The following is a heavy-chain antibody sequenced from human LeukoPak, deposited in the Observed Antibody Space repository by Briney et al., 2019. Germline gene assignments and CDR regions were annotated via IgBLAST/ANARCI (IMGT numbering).Heavy chain of an antibody. J-gene: IGHJ4*02. CDR2: ISYDGSNK. D-gene: IGHD3-3*01. Sequence: GGSLRLSCAASGFTFSSYAMHWVRQAPGKGLEWVAVISYDGSNKYYADSVKGRFTISRVNSKNTPYLQMNSLRAEDTAVYYCARDLFESGYYTNSGYWGQGTLVTVSS. V-gene: IGHV3-30*01. CDR1: GFTFSSYA. CDR3: ARDLFESGYYTNSGY.